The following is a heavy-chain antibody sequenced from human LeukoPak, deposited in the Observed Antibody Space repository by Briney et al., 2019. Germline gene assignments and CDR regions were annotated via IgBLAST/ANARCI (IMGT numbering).Heavy chain of an antibody. Sequence: SVKVSCKASGGTFSSYAISWVRQAPGQGLEWMGRIIPIFGTANYAQKFQGRVTITTDESTSTAYMELSSLRSEDTAMYYCARDYDYGDYVRFDYWGQGTLVTVSS. CDR1: GGTFSSYA. V-gene: IGHV1-69*05. CDR3: ARDYDYGDYVRFDY. D-gene: IGHD4-17*01. J-gene: IGHJ4*02. CDR2: IIPIFGTA.